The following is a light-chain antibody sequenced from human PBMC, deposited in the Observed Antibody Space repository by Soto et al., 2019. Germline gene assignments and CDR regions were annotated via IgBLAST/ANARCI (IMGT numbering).Light chain of an antibody. Sequence: DIQMTQSPSTLSASVGDRVTITCRASQSVDVWLAWYQQATGKAPKVLIYKAASLKSGVPSRFSGSGSGTEFTLTISSLQPEDFATYYCQQYKTPTGTFGQGTKVDIK. V-gene: IGKV1-5*03. J-gene: IGKJ1*01. CDR3: QQYKTPTGT. CDR1: QSVDVW. CDR2: KAA.